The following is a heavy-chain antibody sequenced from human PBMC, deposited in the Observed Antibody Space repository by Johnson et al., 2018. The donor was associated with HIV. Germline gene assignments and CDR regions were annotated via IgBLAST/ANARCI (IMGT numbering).Heavy chain of an antibody. CDR1: GFTFNNYG. V-gene: IGHV3-30*19. J-gene: IGHJ3*02. CDR2: VSYDGSNK. CDR3: ARIRLAVITEVGAFDI. Sequence: VHLVESGGGVVQPGRSLRLSCAASGFTFNNYGMHWVRQAPGKGLEWVAVVSYDGSNKYYADSVKGRFTISRDNSKNTLYLQMNSLRADDTAVYYCARIRLAVITEVGAFDIWGQGTMVTVSS. D-gene: IGHD3-22*01.